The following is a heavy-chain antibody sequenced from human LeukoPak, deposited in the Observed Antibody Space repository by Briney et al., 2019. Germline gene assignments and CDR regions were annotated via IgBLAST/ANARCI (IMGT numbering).Heavy chain of an antibody. J-gene: IGHJ5*02. Sequence: ASVKVSCKTSGYTFATYEINWVRQAAGQGLEWMGWVHPNSSNTDYAQKFQGRVTMTRNTSISTAYMELSSLRSEDTAVYYCSRGPRNDPWGQGTLVTVSS. D-gene: IGHD1-14*01. CDR1: GYTFATYE. CDR2: VHPNSSNT. V-gene: IGHV1-8*01. CDR3: SRGPRNDP.